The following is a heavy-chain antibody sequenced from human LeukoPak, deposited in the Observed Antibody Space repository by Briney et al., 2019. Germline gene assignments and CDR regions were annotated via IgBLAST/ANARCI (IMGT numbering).Heavy chain of an antibody. J-gene: IGHJ5*02. Sequence: SETLSLTCAVSGGSISSYYWSWIRQPAGKGLEWIGYIYYSGSTNYNPSLKSRVTISVDTSKNQFSLKLSSVAAADTAVYYCARRREYYYGSGRGPSPPYNWFDPWGQGTLVTVSS. CDR3: ARRREYYYGSGRGPSPPYNWFDP. CDR1: GGSISSYY. D-gene: IGHD3-10*01. V-gene: IGHV4-59*12. CDR2: IYYSGST.